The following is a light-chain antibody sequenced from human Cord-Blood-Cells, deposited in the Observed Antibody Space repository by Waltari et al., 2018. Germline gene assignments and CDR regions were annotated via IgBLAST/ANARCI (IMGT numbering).Light chain of an antibody. CDR2: GAS. V-gene: IGKV3-20*01. CDR1: QSVSSRY. J-gene: IGKJ2*01. CDR3: QQYGSSPMYT. Sequence: EIVLTQSPGTLSLSPGERDTLAGRASQSVSSRYLAWYQQKPGQAPRLLIYGASSRATGIPDRFSGSGSGTDFTLTISRLEPEDFAVYYCQQYGSSPMYTFGQGTKLEIK.